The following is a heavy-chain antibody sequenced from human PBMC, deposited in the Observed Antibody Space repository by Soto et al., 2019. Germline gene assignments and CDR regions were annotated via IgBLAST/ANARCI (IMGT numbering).Heavy chain of an antibody. CDR2: ISGYNGNT. CDR1: GYTFGYTFSNYG. J-gene: IGHJ4*02. Sequence: ASVKVSCKASGYTFGYTFSNYGISGVRQAPGQGPEWMGWISGYNGNTNYAQKIQGRVTMTTDTSTSTAYMELRSLRSDDTAVYYCARDNYERSGYFDYWGQGTLVTVSS. V-gene: IGHV1-18*01. CDR3: ARDNYERSGYFDY. D-gene: IGHD3-22*01.